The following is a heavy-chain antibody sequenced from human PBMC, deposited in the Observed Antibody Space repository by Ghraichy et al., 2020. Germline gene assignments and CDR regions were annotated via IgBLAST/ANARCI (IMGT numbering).Heavy chain of an antibody. Sequence: GGSLRLSCAASGFTVNNYAVTWFRQAPGKGLEWVSTIGAGGAFTYYADSVKGRFTISRDDSKDTLYLQMKSLRGEDTAVYYCAKDRSSTISWYYFDYWGQGTLVTVSS. CDR2: IGAGGAFT. D-gene: IGHD5/OR15-5a*01. J-gene: IGHJ4*02. V-gene: IGHV3-23*01. CDR1: GFTVNNYA. CDR3: AKDRSSTISWYYFDY.